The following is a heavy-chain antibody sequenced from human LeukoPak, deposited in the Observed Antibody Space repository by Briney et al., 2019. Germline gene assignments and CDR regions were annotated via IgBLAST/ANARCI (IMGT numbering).Heavy chain of an antibody. D-gene: IGHD6-19*01. Sequence: GGSLRLSCAASGFTFSSYWMSWVRQAPGKGLECVANIKQDGSEKYYVDSVKGRFTISRDNAKNSLYLQMNSLRAEDTAVYYCARGRKAVAVKAYYYYGMDVWGQGTTVTVSS. CDR3: ARGRKAVAVKAYYYYGMDV. V-gene: IGHV3-7*01. J-gene: IGHJ6*02. CDR2: IKQDGSEK. CDR1: GFTFSSYW.